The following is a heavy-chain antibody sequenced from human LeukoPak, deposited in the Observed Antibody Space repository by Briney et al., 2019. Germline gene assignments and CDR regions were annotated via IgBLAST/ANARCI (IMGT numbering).Heavy chain of an antibody. V-gene: IGHV3-23*01. D-gene: IGHD6-13*01. CDR2: ISGSGGST. CDR1: GFTFSSYA. J-gene: IGHJ4*02. CDR3: ASRTRHGSIAAAGRGLDY. Sequence: SGGSLRLSCAASGFTFSSYAMSWVRQAPGKGLEWVSAISGSGGSTYYADSVKGRFTISRDNSKNTLYLQMNSLRAEDTAVYYCASRTRHGSIAAAGRGLDYWGQGTLVTVSS.